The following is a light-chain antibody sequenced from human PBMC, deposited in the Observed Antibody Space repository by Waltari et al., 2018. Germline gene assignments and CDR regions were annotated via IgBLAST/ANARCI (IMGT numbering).Light chain of an antibody. CDR1: QSVSSY. CDR3: QQRSNWLT. J-gene: IGKJ4*01. Sequence: IVLTQSPATLSLSPGERATLSCRASQSVSSYLAWYQQKPGQAPRPLIYDASNRATGIPARFSGSGSVTDFTLTISSLEPEDFAVYYCQQRSNWLTFGGGTKVEIK. V-gene: IGKV3-11*01. CDR2: DAS.